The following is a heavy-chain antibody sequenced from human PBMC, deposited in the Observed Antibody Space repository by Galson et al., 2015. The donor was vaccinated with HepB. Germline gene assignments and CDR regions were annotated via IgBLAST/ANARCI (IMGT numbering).Heavy chain of an antibody. V-gene: IGHV3-7*01. Sequence: SLRLSCAGSGFSFSNYWMTWVRQAPGKGLEWVGNIKEDGSESYYVDSLKGRFTISRDNAKNSLYLQMNSLRAEDMAVYYCARDRNSGYSGGDALDIWGHGTLVTVSS. D-gene: IGHD3-22*01. CDR1: GFSFSNYW. CDR3: ARDRNSGYSGGDALDI. J-gene: IGHJ3*02. CDR2: IKEDGSES.